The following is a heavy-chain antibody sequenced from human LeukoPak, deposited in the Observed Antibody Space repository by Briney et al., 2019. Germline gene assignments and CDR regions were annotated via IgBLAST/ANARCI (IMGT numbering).Heavy chain of an antibody. D-gene: IGHD2-21*02. CDR1: GYTFTVYY. CDR2: INPNSGGT. CDR3: ARDLAYCGGDCYKPFDY. V-gene: IGHV1-2*04. Sequence: ASVKVSCKASGYTFTVYYMHWVRQAPGQGLDWMGWINPNSGGTNYAQKFQGWVTMTRDTSISTAYMELSRLRSDDTAVYYCARDLAYCGGDCYKPFDYWGQGTLVTVSS. J-gene: IGHJ4*02.